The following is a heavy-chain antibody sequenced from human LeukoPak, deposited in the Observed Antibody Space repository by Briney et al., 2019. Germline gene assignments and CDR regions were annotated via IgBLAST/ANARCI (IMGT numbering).Heavy chain of an antibody. D-gene: IGHD3-9*01. Sequence: SETLSLTCTVSGGSISSGDYYWSWIRQPPGKGLEWIGYIYYSGGTYYNPSLKSRVTISVDTSKNQFSLKLSSVTAADTAVYYCARGVPYYDILTGYYTGNFDYWGQGTLVTVSS. CDR3: ARGVPYYDILTGYYTGNFDY. CDR1: GGSISSGDYY. CDR2: IYYSGGT. J-gene: IGHJ4*02. V-gene: IGHV4-30-4*01.